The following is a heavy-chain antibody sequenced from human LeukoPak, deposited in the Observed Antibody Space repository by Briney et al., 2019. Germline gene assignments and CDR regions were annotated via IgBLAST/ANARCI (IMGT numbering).Heavy chain of an antibody. J-gene: IGHJ5*02. Sequence: ASVKVSCKASGYTFTSYDINWVRQATGQGLEGMGWMNPNSGNTGYAQKFQGRVTMTRNTSISTAYMELSSLRSEDTAVYYCARNFVLLWCGELLSGTGGWFDPWGQGTLVTVSS. CDR1: GYTFTSYD. D-gene: IGHD3-10*01. V-gene: IGHV1-8*01. CDR3: ARNFVLLWCGELLSGTGGWFDP. CDR2: MNPNSGNT.